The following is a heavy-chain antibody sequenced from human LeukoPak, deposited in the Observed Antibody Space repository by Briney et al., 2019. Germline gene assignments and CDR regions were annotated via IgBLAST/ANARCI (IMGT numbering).Heavy chain of an antibody. J-gene: IGHJ6*03. D-gene: IGHD2/OR15-2a*01. Sequence: PGGSLRLSCAASGFTFSSNYMSWVRQAPGKGLEWVSVIYSGGSTYYADSVKGRFTISRDNAKNSLYLQMNSLRAEDTALYYCARVIVAGSETYYHYYYMDVWGKGTTVTVSS. CDR2: IYSGGST. CDR3: ARVIVAGSETYYHYYYMDV. V-gene: IGHV3-53*01. CDR1: GFTFSSNY.